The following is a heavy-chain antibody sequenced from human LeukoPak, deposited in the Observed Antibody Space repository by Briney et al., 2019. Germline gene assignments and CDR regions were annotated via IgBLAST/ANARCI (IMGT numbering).Heavy chain of an antibody. CDR2: IRFDGRNE. J-gene: IGHJ6*03. V-gene: IGHV3-30*02. CDR3: ARDQTGTTAPGYYYYYMDV. D-gene: IGHD1-7*01. Sequence: GGSLRLSCAASGFTFRNFGMHWVRQAPGKGLEWVAFIRFDGRNEYYVDSLKGRFTISRDNSKNTLYLQMNSLRAEDTAVYYCARDQTGTTAPGYYYYYMDVWGKGTTVTVSS. CDR1: GFTFRNFG.